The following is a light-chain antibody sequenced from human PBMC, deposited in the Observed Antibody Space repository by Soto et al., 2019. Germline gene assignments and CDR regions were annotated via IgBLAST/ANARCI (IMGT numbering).Light chain of an antibody. CDR2: QVS. V-gene: IGLV2-14*01. CDR3: CSYTNSDTLV. J-gene: IGLJ1*01. Sequence: QSVLTQRASVSGSPGQSITISCTGSTSDVGGYNYVSWYQQEPDKAPKLMIYQVSNRPSGISNRSSGSKSGNTAALTISGLQAEDEADYYCCSYTNSDTLVFGTGTKV. CDR1: TSDVGGYNY.